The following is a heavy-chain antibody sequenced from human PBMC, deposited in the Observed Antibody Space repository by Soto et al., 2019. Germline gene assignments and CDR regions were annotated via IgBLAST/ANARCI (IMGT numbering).Heavy chain of an antibody. CDR2: VYFSGST. D-gene: IGHD2-15*01. CDR3: ARDQGREAEKGGMDV. V-gene: IGHV4-61*08. Sequence: PSETLSLTCSVSGDSVSSGDYYWSWIRQPPGKGLEWIGHVYFSGSTNYIPSLKSRLTMSVDTAKNQFSLKLNSVTAADTAVYYCARDQGREAEKGGMDVWGQGTTVTVS. J-gene: IGHJ6*02. CDR1: GDSVSSGDYY.